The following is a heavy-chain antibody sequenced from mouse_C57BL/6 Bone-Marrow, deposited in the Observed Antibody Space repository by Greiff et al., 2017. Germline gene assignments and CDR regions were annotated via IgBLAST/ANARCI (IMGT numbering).Heavy chain of an antibody. V-gene: IGHV3-8*01. CDR3: ARYRLDSTGAMDY. D-gene: IGHD2-13*01. J-gene: IGHJ4*01. CDR1: GYSITSDY. Sequence: DVKLVESGPGLAKPSQSLSLTCSVSGYSITSDYWNWVRNFPGNKLEYMGYISYSGSTYYNPSHKSRISITRDTSKNQYYLQLNSVTTEDTATYYCARYRLDSTGAMDYWGQGTAVTVSS. CDR2: ISYSGST.